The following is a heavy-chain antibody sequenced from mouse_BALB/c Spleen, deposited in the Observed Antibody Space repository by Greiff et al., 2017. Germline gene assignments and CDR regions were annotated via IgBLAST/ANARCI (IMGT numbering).Heavy chain of an antibody. Sequence: VQLQQSGAELMKPGASVKISCKATGYTFSSYWIEWVKQRPGHGLEWIGEILPGSGSTNYNEKFKGKATFTADTSSNTAYMQLSSLTSEDSAVYYCASYYYGSSYGYFDVWGAGTTVTVSS. CDR1: GYTFSSYW. CDR2: ILPGSGST. CDR3: ASYYYGSSYGYFDV. V-gene: IGHV1-9*01. D-gene: IGHD1-1*01. J-gene: IGHJ1*01.